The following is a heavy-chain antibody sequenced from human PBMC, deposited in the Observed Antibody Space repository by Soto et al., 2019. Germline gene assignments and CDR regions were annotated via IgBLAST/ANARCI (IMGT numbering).Heavy chain of an antibody. D-gene: IGHD1-7*01. CDR1: GGSFSGYY. CDR2: INHSGST. J-gene: IGHJ4*02. CDR3: ARDELRGGSSY. V-gene: IGHV4-34*01. Sequence: PSETLSLTCAVYGGSFSGYYWSWIRQPPGKGLEWIGEINHSGSTNYNPSLKSRVTISVDTSKNQFSLKLSSVTAADTAVYYCARDELRGGSSYWGQGTLVTVSS.